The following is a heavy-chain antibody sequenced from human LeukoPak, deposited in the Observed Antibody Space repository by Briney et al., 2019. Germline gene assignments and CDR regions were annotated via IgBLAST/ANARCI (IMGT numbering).Heavy chain of an antibody. J-gene: IGHJ6*03. Sequence: SETLSLTCTVSGGSISSYYWSWIRQPPGKGLEWIGYIYTSGSTNYNPSLKSRVTISVDTSKNQFSLKLSSVTAADTAVYYCAGQFAYSSSYYYYYYMDVWGKGTTVTVSS. CDR1: GGSISSYY. CDR3: AGQFAYSSSYYYYYYMDV. D-gene: IGHD6-6*01. V-gene: IGHV4-4*09. CDR2: IYTSGST.